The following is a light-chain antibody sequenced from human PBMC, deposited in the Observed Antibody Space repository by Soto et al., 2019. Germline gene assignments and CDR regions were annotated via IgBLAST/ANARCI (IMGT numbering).Light chain of an antibody. V-gene: IGKV3-15*01. CDR2: GAS. Sequence: LMTQSPAPLSVSAGDRAALSCRASQRVGSNLAWYQQKPGKAPRLRSYGASTRATGIPDRVIGSVFGTEFTLTISSLKPDDCATYDCQQYNSYTLTCGGGTKVE. CDR3: QQYNSYTLT. CDR1: QRVGSN. J-gene: IGKJ4*01.